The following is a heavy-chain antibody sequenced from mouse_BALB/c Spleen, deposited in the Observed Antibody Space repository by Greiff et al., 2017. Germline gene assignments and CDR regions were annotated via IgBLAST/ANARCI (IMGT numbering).Heavy chain of an antibody. CDR3: TREGSPMDY. J-gene: IGHJ4*01. Sequence: QVQLQQPGAELVRPGASVKLSCKASGYTFTSYWINWVKQRPGQGLEWIGNIYPSDSYTNYNQKFKDKATLTVDKSSSTAYMQLSSPTSEDSAVYYCTREGSPMDYWGQGTSVTVSS. V-gene: IGHV1-69*02. CDR2: IYPSDSYT. CDR1: GYTFTSYW.